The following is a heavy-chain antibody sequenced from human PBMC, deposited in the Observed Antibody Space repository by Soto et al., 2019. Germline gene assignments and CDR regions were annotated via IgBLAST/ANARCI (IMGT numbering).Heavy chain of an antibody. CDR1: GYTFTSYG. V-gene: IGHV1-18*01. Sequence: QVQLVQSGAEVKKPGASVKVSCKASGYTFTSYGISWVRQAPGQGLEWMGWISAYNGNTNYAPELQGRVTMTTDTSTSTAYVERRSLRSDDTAVYYCARDAQGVFLHYWGQGTLVTVSS. J-gene: IGHJ4*02. CDR3: ARDAQGVFLHY. CDR2: ISAYNGNT. D-gene: IGHD3-16*01.